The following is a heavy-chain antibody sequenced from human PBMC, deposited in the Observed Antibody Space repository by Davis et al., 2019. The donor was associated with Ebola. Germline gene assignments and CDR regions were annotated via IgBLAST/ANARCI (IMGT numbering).Heavy chain of an antibody. CDR1: GYSFTSYW. CDR3: ARLGRSSWTPDYYYGMDV. Sequence: PGGSLRLSCKGSGYSFTSYWIGWVRQMPGKGLEWMGIIYPGDSDTRYSPSFQGQVTISADKSISTAYLQWSSLKASDTAMYYCARLGRSSWTPDYYYGMDVWGQGTTVTVSS. D-gene: IGHD6-13*01. J-gene: IGHJ6*02. V-gene: IGHV5-51*01. CDR2: IYPGDSDT.